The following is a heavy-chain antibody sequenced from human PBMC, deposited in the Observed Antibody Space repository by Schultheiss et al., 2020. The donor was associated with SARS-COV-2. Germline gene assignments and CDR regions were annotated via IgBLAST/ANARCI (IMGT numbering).Heavy chain of an antibody. CDR1: GGTFSSYA. CDR3: ARGGYSYGWTYYYYYMDV. J-gene: IGHJ6*03. D-gene: IGHD5-18*01. V-gene: IGHV1-69*13. CDR2: IIPIFGTA. Sequence: SVKVSCKASGGTFSSYAISWVRQAPGQGLEWMGGIIPIFGTANYAQKFQGRVTITADESTSTAYMELSSLRSEDTAVYYCARGGYSYGWTYYYYYMDVWGKGTTVTVSS.